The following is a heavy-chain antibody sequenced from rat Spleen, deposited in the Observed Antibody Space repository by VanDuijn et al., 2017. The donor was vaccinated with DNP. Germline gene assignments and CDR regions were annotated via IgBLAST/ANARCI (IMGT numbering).Heavy chain of an antibody. CDR1: GFTFSNYD. D-gene: IGHD4-3*01. CDR3: IRWNSGHFDY. J-gene: IGHJ2*01. Sequence: EVQLVESGGGLVQPGRSLKLSCAASGFTFSNYDMAWVRQAPNKGLEWVATISTSGGSTYYRDSVRGRFTLTRDNAKSTLYLQMDSLRSEDTATYYCIRWNSGHFDYWGQGVMVTVSS. CDR2: ISTSGGST. V-gene: IGHV5-25*01.